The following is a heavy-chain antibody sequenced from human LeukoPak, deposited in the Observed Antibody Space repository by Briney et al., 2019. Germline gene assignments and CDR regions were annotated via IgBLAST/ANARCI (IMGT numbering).Heavy chain of an antibody. D-gene: IGHD3-16*01. Sequence: GGSLRLSCAASGFTFSSYWMNWARQAPGKGLEWVASINHNGNVNYYVDSVKGRFTISRDNAKSSLYLQMSNLRAEDTAVYFCARGGGLDVWGQGATVTVSS. V-gene: IGHV3-7*03. J-gene: IGHJ6*02. CDR2: INHNGNVN. CDR3: ARGGGLDV. CDR1: GFTFSSYW.